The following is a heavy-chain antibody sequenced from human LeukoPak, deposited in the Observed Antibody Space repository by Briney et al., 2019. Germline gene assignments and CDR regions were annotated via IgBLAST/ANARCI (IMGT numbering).Heavy chain of an antibody. CDR3: AKEYAYGSGNYYNGNWFDP. J-gene: IGHJ5*02. CDR2: ISGSGGNT. D-gene: IGHD3-10*01. Sequence: PGGSLRLSCAASGFTFSNYAMTWVRQAPGKGLEWVSDISGSGGNTYYADSVKGRFSISRDNSKNTLYLQMNSLRAEDTAVYYCAKEYAYGSGNYYNGNWFDPWGQGTLVTVSS. CDR1: GFTFSNYA. V-gene: IGHV3-23*01.